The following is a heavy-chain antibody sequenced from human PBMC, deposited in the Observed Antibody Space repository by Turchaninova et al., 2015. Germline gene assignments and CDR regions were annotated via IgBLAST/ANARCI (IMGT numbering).Heavy chain of an antibody. Sequence: QVQLVQSGAEVKKPGASVKVSCKASGYTFTSYGSSSVGQAPGQGLEWMGWISADNGNTNYAQKLQGRGTMTTDTSTSTAYMELRSLRSDDTAVYYCARDTGKYLSPLQFDYWGQGTLVTVSS. CDR1: GYTFTSYG. D-gene: IGHD1-14*01. CDR3: ARDTGKYLSPLQFDY. V-gene: IGHV1-18*04. J-gene: IGHJ4*02. CDR2: ISADNGNT.